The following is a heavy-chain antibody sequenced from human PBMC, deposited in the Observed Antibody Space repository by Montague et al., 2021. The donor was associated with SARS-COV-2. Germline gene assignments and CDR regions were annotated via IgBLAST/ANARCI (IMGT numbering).Heavy chain of an antibody. CDR1: GGSISSGGYY. CDR3: ARASGNKTIFGVVIAYFDY. CDR2: IYYSGST. D-gene: IGHD3-3*01. V-gene: IGHV4-31*03. Sequence: TLSLTCTVSGGSISSGGYYWSWIRQPPGKGLEWIGYIYYSGSTYYNPSLKSRVTISVDTSKNQFSLKLSSVTAADTAVYYCARASGNKTIFGVVIAYFDYWGQGTLVTVSS. J-gene: IGHJ4*02.